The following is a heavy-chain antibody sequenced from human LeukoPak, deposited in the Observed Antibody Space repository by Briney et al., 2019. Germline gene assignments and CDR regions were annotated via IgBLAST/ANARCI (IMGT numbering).Heavy chain of an antibody. J-gene: IGHJ6*02. CDR3: ARNEETYDFWSGYYRYGMDV. V-gene: IGHV1-2*02. Sequence: ASVKVSCKASGYTFTGYYMHWVRQAPGQGLEWMGWINPNSGGTNYAQKLQGRVTMTTDTSTSTAYMELRSLRSDDTAVYYCARNEETYDFWSGYYRYGMDVWGQGTTVTVSS. CDR1: GYTFTGYY. D-gene: IGHD3-3*01. CDR2: INPNSGGT.